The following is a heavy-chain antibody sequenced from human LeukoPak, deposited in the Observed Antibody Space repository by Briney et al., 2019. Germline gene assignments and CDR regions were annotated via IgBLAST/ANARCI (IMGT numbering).Heavy chain of an antibody. CDR1: GGSISSSRYY. CDR2: LYYSGNT. V-gene: IGHV4-39*07. J-gene: IGHJ3*02. CDR3: ARESYYDSSGYSHDAFDI. Sequence: SETPSLTCTVSGGSISSSRYYWGWIRQPPGKGLEWIGSLYYSGNTYYNPSLKSRVTISVDTSNNQFSLKLSSVTAADTAIYYCARESYYDSSGYSHDAFDIWGQGTMVTVSS. D-gene: IGHD3-22*01.